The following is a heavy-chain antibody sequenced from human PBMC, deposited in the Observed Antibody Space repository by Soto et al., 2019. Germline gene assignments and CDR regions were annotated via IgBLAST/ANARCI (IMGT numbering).Heavy chain of an antibody. V-gene: IGHV3-73*01. CDR3: AKDPLAATWIQSNPYFDY. D-gene: IGHD5-18*01. Sequence: GGSLRLSCAASGFTFSGSAMHWVRQASGKGLEWVGRIRSKANSYATAYAASVKGRFTISRDDSKNTAYLQMNSLKTEDTAVYYCAKDPLAATWIQSNPYFDYWGQGT. J-gene: IGHJ4*02. CDR2: IRSKANSYAT. CDR1: GFTFSGSA.